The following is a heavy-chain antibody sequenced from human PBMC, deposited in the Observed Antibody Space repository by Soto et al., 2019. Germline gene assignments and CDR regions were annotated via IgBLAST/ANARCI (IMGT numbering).Heavy chain of an antibody. J-gene: IGHJ4*02. CDR1: GGSISSSNYY. Sequence: QLQLQESGPGLVKPSETLSLICTVSGGSISSSNYYWGWIRQSPRKGLEWIGSIYYSGSTYYNPSLKGRVTISVDTPTNQFSLKLSSVIAADTAVYYCARHGLRYFDWLLYSDYWGQGALVTVSS. D-gene: IGHD3-9*01. CDR2: IYYSGST. V-gene: IGHV4-39*01. CDR3: ARHGLRYFDWLLYSDY.